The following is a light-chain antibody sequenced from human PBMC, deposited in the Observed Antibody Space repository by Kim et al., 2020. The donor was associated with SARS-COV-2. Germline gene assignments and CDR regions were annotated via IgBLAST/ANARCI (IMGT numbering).Light chain of an antibody. J-gene: IGKJ2*01. CDR3: QQYNNWPYT. Sequence: FVSPGERATLSCSARQSVSRNLAWYQQKPGQAPSLLIYGASTRATGIPARFSGSGSGTEFTLTISSLQSEDFAVYYCQQYNNWPYTFGQGTKLDI. V-gene: IGKV3-15*01. CDR1: QSVSRN. CDR2: GAS.